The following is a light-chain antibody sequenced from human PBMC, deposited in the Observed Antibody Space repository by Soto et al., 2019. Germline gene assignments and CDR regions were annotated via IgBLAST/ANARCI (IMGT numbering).Light chain of an antibody. J-gene: IGKJ3*01. Sequence: DIQITQSTSSLSASVGDRVTITCRASQGIGIYLGWYQQKPGKAPKRLIYAASSLEGGVPSRFSGSGSGTEFTLTISSLQPEDFATYYCLQHNTYPFTFGPGTKVDIK. V-gene: IGKV1-17*01. CDR3: LQHNTYPFT. CDR2: AAS. CDR1: QGIGIY.